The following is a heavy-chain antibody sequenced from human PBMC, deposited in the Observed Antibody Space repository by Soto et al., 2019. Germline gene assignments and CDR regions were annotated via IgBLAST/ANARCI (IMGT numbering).Heavy chain of an antibody. D-gene: IGHD3-3*01. J-gene: IGHJ6*02. CDR3: ARTGAWAYYDDPAYYYYGMDV. CDR1: GYSFTSYW. Sequence: ESMKISGNGSGYSFTSYWICWVRQMPWKGREWMGIIYPGDSDTRYSPSFQGQVTISAYKSISTAYLQWSSQKASDTAMYYCARTGAWAYYDDPAYYYYGMDVWGQGTTVTVPS. CDR2: IYPGDSDT. V-gene: IGHV5-51*01.